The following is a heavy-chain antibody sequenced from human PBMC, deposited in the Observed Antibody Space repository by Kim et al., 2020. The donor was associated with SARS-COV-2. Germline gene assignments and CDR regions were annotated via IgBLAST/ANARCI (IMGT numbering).Heavy chain of an antibody. Sequence: GGSLRLSCAASGFTFSSYAMSWVRQAPGKGLEWVSAISGSGGSTYYADSVKGRFTISRDNSKNTLYLQMNSLRAEDTAVYYCAKEKEWELLLFGSFDYWGQGTLGTVSS. V-gene: IGHV3-23*01. CDR3: AKEKEWELLLFGSFDY. CDR2: ISGSGGST. CDR1: GFTFSSYA. D-gene: IGHD1-26*01. J-gene: IGHJ4*02.